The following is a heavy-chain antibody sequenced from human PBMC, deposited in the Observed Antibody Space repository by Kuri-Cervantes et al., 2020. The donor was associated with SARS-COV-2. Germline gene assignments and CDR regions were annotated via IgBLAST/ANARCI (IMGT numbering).Heavy chain of an antibody. Sequence: GGSLRLSCAVSGFASSNSAMSWVRQAPGKGLEWVSSISLNGGSQHYADSVKGRFTISRDNSKNTLYLQMSSLRAEDTAVYSCAKVRSGDNAYFDYWGQGTLVTVSS. CDR3: AKVRSGDNAYFDY. V-gene: IGHV3-23*01. CDR2: ISLNGGSQ. CDR1: GFASSNSA. D-gene: IGHD4/OR15-4a*01. J-gene: IGHJ4*02.